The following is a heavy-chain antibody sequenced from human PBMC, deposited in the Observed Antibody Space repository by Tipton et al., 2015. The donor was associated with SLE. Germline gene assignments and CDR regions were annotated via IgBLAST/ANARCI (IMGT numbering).Heavy chain of an antibody. CDR1: GFTFDNYA. CDR3: ARGIMGDHDY. D-gene: IGHD3-16*01. Sequence: SLRLSCAASGFTFDNYAFHWVRQAPGKGLEWVSGISWNSGNIGYADSVKGRFTISVDTSKNQFSLKLSSVTAADTAVYYCARGIMGDHDYWGQGTLVTVSS. J-gene: IGHJ4*02. V-gene: IGHV3-9*01. CDR2: ISWNSGNI.